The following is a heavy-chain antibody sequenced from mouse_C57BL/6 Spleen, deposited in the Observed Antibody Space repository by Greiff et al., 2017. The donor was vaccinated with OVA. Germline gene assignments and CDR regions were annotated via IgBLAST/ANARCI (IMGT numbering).Heavy chain of an antibody. D-gene: IGHD2-2*01. CDR1: GYTFTSYW. CDR3: ARKKDVYGYLDY. V-gene: IGHV1-69*01. J-gene: IGHJ2*01. Sequence: VQLQQSGAELVMPGASVKLSCKASGYTFTSYWMHWVKQRPGQGLEWIGEIDPSDSYTNYNQKFKGKSTLTVDKSSSTAYMQLSSLTSEDSAVYYCARKKDVYGYLDYWGQGTTLTVSS. CDR2: IDPSDSYT.